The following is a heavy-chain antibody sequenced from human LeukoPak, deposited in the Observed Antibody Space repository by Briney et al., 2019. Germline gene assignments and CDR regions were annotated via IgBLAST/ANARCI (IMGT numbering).Heavy chain of an antibody. CDR2: IKHDGGEK. V-gene: IGHV3-7*04. CDR3: AGRPLFPPRFDP. J-gene: IGHJ5*02. Sequence: GGSLRLSCAASGFTFSNYWMTWVRQAPGKGLEWVANIKHDGGEKYYVDSVKGRFTISRDNAKNSLYLQMNSLRAVDTAVYYCAGRPLFPPRFDPWGQGTLVTVSS. CDR1: GFTFSNYW.